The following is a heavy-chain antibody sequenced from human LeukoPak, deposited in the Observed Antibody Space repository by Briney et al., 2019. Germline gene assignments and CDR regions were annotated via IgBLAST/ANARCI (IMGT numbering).Heavy chain of an antibody. CDR2: IYYSGST. CDR3: ARSLSSGWFPFDY. CDR1: GGSISSYY. J-gene: IGHJ4*02. V-gene: IGHV4-59*12. D-gene: IGHD6-19*01. Sequence: SETLSLTCTVSGGSISSYYWSWIRQPPGKGLEWIGYIYYSGSTNYNPSLKSRVTMSVDTSKNQFSLKQNSVTAADTAVYYCARSLSSGWFPFDYWGQGTLVTVSS.